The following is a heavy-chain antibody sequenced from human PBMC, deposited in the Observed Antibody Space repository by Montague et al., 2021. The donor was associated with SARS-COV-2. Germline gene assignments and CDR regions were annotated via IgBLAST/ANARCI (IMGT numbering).Heavy chain of an antibody. V-gene: IGHV4-59*13. J-gene: IGHJ2*01. CDR2: IYYSGTT. Sequence: SETLSLTCTVSGGSITTYYCIWMRQPPGKTLEWVGYIYYSGTTTYNPSLESRLTISRDTSKNQFSLGLASATAADTALYYCAGRGGGEVFARFMYWYFDVWGRGSLVTVSS. D-gene: IGHD2-21*01. CDR3: AGRGGGEVFARFMYWYFDV. CDR1: GGSITTYY.